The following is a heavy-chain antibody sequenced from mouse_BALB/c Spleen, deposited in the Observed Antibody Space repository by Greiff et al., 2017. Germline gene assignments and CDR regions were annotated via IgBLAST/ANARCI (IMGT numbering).Heavy chain of an antibody. CDR1: GFTFSSFG. CDR2: ISSGSSTI. V-gene: IGHV5-17*02. Sequence: EVQLVESGGGLVQPGGSRKLSCAASGFTFSSFGMHWVRQAPEKGLEWVAYISSGSSTIYYADTVKGRFTISRDNPKNTLFLQMTSLRSEDTAMYYCARRSDPAWFAYWGQGTLVTVSA. J-gene: IGHJ3*01. CDR3: ARRSDPAWFAY.